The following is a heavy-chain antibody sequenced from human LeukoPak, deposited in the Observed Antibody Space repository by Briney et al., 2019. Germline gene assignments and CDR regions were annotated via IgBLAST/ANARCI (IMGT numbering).Heavy chain of an antibody. J-gene: IGHJ6*02. Sequence: GGSLRLSCVGSGFTFSRYWLNWVRQAPGKGLEWVANMNQDGSEIYYLDSVKGRFTISRDNAKNSVYLQMNGLKAEDTAVYYCARDRLSWSGYYSYYGMDVWGQGTTVTVSS. D-gene: IGHD3-3*01. CDR1: GFTFSRYW. V-gene: IGHV3-7*03. CDR2: MNQDGSEI. CDR3: ARDRLSWSGYYSYYGMDV.